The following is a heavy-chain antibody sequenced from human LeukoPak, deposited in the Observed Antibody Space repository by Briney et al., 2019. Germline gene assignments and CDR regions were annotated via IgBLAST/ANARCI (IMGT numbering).Heavy chain of an antibody. V-gene: IGHV1-3*03. Sequence: ASVKVSCKASGYTFTSYAMHWVRQAPGQRLEWMGWINAGNGNTKYSQEFQGRVTITRDTSASTAYMELSSLRSEDTAVYYCARGGSYDILTVYSPDYYFDYWGQGTLVTVSS. D-gene: IGHD3-9*01. CDR3: ARGGSYDILTVYSPDYYFDY. CDR1: GYTFTSYA. J-gene: IGHJ4*02. CDR2: INAGNGNT.